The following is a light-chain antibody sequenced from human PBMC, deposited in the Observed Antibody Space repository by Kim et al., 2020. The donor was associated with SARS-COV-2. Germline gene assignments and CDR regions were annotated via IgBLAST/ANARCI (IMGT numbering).Light chain of an antibody. J-gene: IGLJ2*01. CDR3: QSYDGSLSGAV. V-gene: IGLV1-40*01. CDR1: STNVGGGND. CDR2: ENR. Sequence: VTITCAGRSTNVGGGNDVHWYQQLPGTAPKLLIYENRKRPSGVPDRFSGSRSGTSASLAITGLQAKDEADYYCQSYDGSLSGAVFGGGTQLTVL.